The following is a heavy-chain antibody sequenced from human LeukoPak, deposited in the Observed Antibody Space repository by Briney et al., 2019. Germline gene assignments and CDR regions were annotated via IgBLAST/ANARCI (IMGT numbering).Heavy chain of an antibody. D-gene: IGHD6-13*01. CDR3: ATYLAAADH. Sequence: GGSLRLSCAASGFAFTTYAMTWVRQAPGKGLEWVSAISGNSDGKYYADSVRGRFTISRDNSRNTLFLQMNSLRAEDTAIYYCATYLAAADHWGQGTQVTVSS. CDR2: ISGNSDGK. V-gene: IGHV3-23*01. CDR1: GFAFTTYA. J-gene: IGHJ4*02.